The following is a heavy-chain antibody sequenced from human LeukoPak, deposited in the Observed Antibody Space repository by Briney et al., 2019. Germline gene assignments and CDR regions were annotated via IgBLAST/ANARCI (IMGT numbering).Heavy chain of an antibody. CDR1: GGSISSGSYS. D-gene: IGHD6-19*01. Sequence: SETLSLTCTVSGGSISSGSYSWSWIRQPAGKGLEWIGRIYTSGSTNYNPSLKSRVTISVDTSKNQFSLKLSSVTAADTAVYYCASTSSGWYSYWFDPWGQGTLVTVSS. CDR2: IYTSGST. V-gene: IGHV4-61*02. CDR3: ASTSSGWYSYWFDP. J-gene: IGHJ5*02.